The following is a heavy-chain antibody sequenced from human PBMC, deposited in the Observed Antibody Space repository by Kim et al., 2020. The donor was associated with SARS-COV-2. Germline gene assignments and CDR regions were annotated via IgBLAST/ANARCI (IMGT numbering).Heavy chain of an antibody. D-gene: IGHD3-10*01. Sequence: SETLSLTCTVSGGSISSYYWSWIRQPPGKGLEWIGYIYYSGSTNYNPSLKSRVTISVDTSKNQFSLKLSSVTAADTAVYYCAGLSGGWADSSYFDYWGQGTLVTVSS. J-gene: IGHJ4*02. CDR2: IYYSGST. CDR1: GGSISSYY. CDR3: AGLSGGWADSSYFDY. V-gene: IGHV4-59*01.